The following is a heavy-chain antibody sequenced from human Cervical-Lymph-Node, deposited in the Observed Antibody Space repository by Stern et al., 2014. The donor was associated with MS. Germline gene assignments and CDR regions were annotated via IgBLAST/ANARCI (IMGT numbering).Heavy chain of an antibody. CDR1: GGTFSSYA. V-gene: IGHV1-69*01. D-gene: IGHD3-10*01. Sequence: VQLVESGAEVKKPGSSVRVSCKASGGTFSSYAISWVRQAPGQGLEWMGVIIPMFGTANYAQKFQGRVTITADDSTTTAYMEVSSLRSEDTAVYYCASSVGELTPEAVWGQGTTVTVFS. CDR3: ASSVGELTPEAV. J-gene: IGHJ6*02. CDR2: IIPMFGTA.